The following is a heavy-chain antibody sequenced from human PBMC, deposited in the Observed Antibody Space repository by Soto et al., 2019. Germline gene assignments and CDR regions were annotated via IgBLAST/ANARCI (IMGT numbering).Heavy chain of an antibody. CDR2: INHSGSN. J-gene: IGHJ4*02. CDR1: EGNFSGYY. D-gene: IGHD6-13*01. V-gene: IGHV4-34*01. CDR3: ARGKYSSSWYLKFPIDY. Sequence: SATQSPSWSVYEGNFSGYYWSGIRQPPGKGLAWIGEINHSGSNNYNPSLKSRVTISVDTSKNQFSLKLSSVTAADTAVYYCARGKYSSSWYLKFPIDYGGQGTLGNVAS.